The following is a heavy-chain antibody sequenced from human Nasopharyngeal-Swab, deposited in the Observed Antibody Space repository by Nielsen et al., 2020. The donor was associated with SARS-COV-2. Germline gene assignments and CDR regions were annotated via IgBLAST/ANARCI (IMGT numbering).Heavy chain of an antibody. D-gene: IGHD2-2*01. CDR2: ISAYNGNT. J-gene: IGHJ6*02. CDR3: ARDQMVVVPAAINYYYYGMDV. Sequence: ASVKVSCKASGYTFTSYGISWVRQAPGQGLEWMGWISAYNGNTNYAQKFQGRVTMTRDTSISTAYMELSRLRSDDTAVYYCARDQMVVVPAAINYYYYGMDVWGQGTTVTVSS. V-gene: IGHV1-18*01. CDR1: GYTFTSYG.